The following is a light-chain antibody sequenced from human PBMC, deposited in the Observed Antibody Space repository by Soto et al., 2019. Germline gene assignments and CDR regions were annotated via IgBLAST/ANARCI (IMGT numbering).Light chain of an antibody. CDR3: PQDGSLPPLS. Sequence: EIVLTQSPGTLSLSPGDRATLSCRASPSVSSSYLAWHQQKCGQAPRLLIYSASSRATGIPDSFSGSWSGTHFTHTICRLEPEDFAVYHCPQDGSLPPLSFGGGTRVEIK. CDR1: PSVSSSY. J-gene: IGKJ4*01. V-gene: IGKV3-20*01. CDR2: SAS.